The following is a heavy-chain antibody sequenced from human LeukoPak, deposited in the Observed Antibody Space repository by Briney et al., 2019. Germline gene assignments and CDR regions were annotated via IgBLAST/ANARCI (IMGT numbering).Heavy chain of an antibody. V-gene: IGHV3-23*01. CDR1: GFTFSSYA. Sequence: GGSLRLSCAASGFTFSSYAMSWVRQAPGKGLEWVSAISGSGGSTYYADSVKGRFTISRDNSKNTLYLQMNSLRAEDTAVYYCAKDTLAHYYGSGSHNFDYWGQGTLVTVSS. D-gene: IGHD3-10*01. CDR2: ISGSGGST. J-gene: IGHJ4*02. CDR3: AKDTLAHYYGSGSHNFDY.